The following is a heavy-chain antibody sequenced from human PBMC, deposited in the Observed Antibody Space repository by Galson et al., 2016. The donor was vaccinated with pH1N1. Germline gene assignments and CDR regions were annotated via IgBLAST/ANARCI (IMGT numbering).Heavy chain of an antibody. CDR3: ARDTSGHAPRPYGAFDI. CDR1: DFTFSSYE. Sequence: SLRLSCAASDFTFSSYEMSWVRQAPGKGLEWVAYISSSGSAIYYADSVEGRFTISRENAGNSLFLHMSSLRAEDTAVYYCARDTSGHAPRPYGAFDIWGQGTMVTVSS. J-gene: IGHJ3*02. CDR2: ISSSGSAI. D-gene: IGHD3-10*01. V-gene: IGHV3-48*03.